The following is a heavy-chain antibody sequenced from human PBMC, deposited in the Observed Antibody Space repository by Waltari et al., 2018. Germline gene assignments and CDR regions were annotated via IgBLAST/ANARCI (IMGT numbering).Heavy chain of an antibody. Sequence: EVQLVESGGGLVKPGGSLRLSCAASGFTFSNAWMSWVRQAPGKGLEWVGRIKSKTDGGTTDYAAPVKGRFTISRDDSKNTLYLQMNSLKTEDTAVYYCTTDDWDDYGDYGRGRRDYWGQGTLVTVSS. D-gene: IGHD4-17*01. V-gene: IGHV3-15*01. J-gene: IGHJ4*02. CDR2: IKSKTDGGTT. CDR3: TTDDWDDYGDYGRGRRDY. CDR1: GFTFSNAW.